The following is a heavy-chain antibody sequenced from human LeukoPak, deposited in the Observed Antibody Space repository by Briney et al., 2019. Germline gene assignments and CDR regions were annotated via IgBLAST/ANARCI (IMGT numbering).Heavy chain of an antibody. CDR1: GFTFSNYW. D-gene: IGHD3-22*01. Sequence: GGSLRLSCAASGFTFSNYWMHWVRQAPGKGLVWVSRINNDGSSTTYADSVKGRFTISRDNAKKSLYLQMNSLRAEDTAVYYCARAKFDSSGYYYSGFDIWGQGTMVTVSS. CDR3: ARAKFDSSGYYYSGFDI. CDR2: INNDGSST. J-gene: IGHJ3*02. V-gene: IGHV3-74*03.